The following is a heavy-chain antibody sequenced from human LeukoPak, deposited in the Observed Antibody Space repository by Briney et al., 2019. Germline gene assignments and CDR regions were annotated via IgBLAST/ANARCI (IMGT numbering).Heavy chain of an antibody. Sequence: PSETLSLTCAVYGGSFSGYYWSWIRQPPGKGLEWIGEINHSGSTNYNPSLKSRVTISVDTSKNQFSLKLSSVTAADTAVYYCARGPGQWLVLDYWGQGTLVTVSS. CDR1: GGSFSGYY. CDR3: ARGPGQWLVLDY. D-gene: IGHD6-19*01. CDR2: INHSGST. V-gene: IGHV4-34*01. J-gene: IGHJ4*02.